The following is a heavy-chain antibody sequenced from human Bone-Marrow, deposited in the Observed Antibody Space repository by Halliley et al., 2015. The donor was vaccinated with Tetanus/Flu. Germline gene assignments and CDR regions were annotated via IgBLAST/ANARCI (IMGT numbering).Heavy chain of an antibody. V-gene: IGHV4-31*02. CDR3: ASSATADRAFFDF. D-gene: IGHD3-16*02. J-gene: IGHJ4*02. CDR2: TYYRGST. Sequence: LEWIGHTYYRGSTYYNPSLRSRTTISIDTSKRQFSLRLSSVTAADTATYYCASSATADRAFFDFWGQGILVTVSS.